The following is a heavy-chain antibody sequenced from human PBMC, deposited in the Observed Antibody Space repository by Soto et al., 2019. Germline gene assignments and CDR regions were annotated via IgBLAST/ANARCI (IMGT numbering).Heavy chain of an antibody. CDR1: GFTFSSYG. J-gene: IGHJ6*02. CDR3: AKVPWGDGMDV. D-gene: IGHD3-16*01. CDR2: ISYDGSNK. V-gene: IGHV3-30*18. Sequence: QVQLVESGGGVVQPGRSLRLSCAASGFTFSSYGMHWVRQAPGKGLEWVAVISYDGSNKYYADSVKGRFTISRDNSKNTLYLQMNSLRAEDTAVYYCAKVPWGDGMDVWGQGTTVTVSS.